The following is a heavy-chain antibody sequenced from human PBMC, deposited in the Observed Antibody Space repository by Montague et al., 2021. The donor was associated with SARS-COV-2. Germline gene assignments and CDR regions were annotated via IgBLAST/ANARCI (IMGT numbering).Heavy chain of an antibody. CDR2: IYTSGST. V-gene: IGHV4-61*02. CDR1: GGSISSGSYY. J-gene: IGHJ5*02. D-gene: IGHD2-15*01. Sequence: TLSLTCTVSGGSISSGSYYRSWIRQPAGKGLEWIGRIYTSGSTNYNPSLKSRVTISVDTSKNQFSLKLSSVTAADTAVYYCAREAPGRCSGGSCSLDNWFDPGGQGTLVTVSS. CDR3: AREAPGRCSGGSCSLDNWFDP.